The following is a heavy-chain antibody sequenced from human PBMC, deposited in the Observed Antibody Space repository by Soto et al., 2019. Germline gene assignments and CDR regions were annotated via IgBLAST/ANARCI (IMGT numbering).Heavy chain of an antibody. V-gene: IGHV4-30-4*01. D-gene: IGHD4-17*01. J-gene: IGHJ4*02. Sequence: TSETLSLTCTVSGGSISSGDYYWSWIRQPPGKGLECIWYIYYSGSTYYNPSLKSLVTISVDTSKNQFSLKLSSVTAADTAVYYCARTYGDYAFFDYWGQGTLVTVSS. CDR2: IYYSGST. CDR3: ARTYGDYAFFDY. CDR1: GGSISSGDYY.